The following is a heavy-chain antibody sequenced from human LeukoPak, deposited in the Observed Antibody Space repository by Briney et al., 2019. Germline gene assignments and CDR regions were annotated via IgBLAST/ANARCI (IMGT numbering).Heavy chain of an antibody. J-gene: IGHJ6*03. CDR1: GGSISSSAYH. CDR2: IYYSGST. CDR3: ARGSGSYYNYYYYYYMDV. Sequence: SETLSLTCTVSGGSISSSAYHWGWIRQPPGKGLEWIGYIYYSGSTNYNPSLKSRVTISVDTSKNQFSLKLSSVTAADTAVYYCARGSGSYYNYYYYYYMDVWGKGPRSPSP. V-gene: IGHV4-61*08. D-gene: IGHD3-10*01.